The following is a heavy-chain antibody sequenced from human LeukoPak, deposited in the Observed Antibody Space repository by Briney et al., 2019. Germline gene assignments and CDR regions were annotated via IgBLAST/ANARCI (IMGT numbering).Heavy chain of an antibody. CDR2: ISWDGGTT. V-gene: IGHV3-43D*04. D-gene: IGHD4-23*01. CDR1: GFAFDDYM. J-gene: IGHJ4*02. Sequence: GGSLRLSCAASGFAFDDYMMHWVRQVPGKGLEWVSLISWDGGTTNYADSVKGRFTISRDNSKNSLYFLMNDLTAEDTAFYYCARGGYGGVFDYWGQGTLVTVSS. CDR3: ARGGYGGVFDY.